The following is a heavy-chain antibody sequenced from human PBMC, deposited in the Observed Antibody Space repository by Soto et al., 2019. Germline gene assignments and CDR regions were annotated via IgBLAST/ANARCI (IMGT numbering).Heavy chain of an antibody. J-gene: IGHJ4*02. CDR1: GGTFSTYA. D-gene: IGHD5-18*01. CDR3: ARGMQLWIRRINNGDSG. CDR2: IIPMFGTA. Sequence: QVQLVQSGAEVKKPESSVKVSCKAPGGTFSTYAISWVRQAPGQGLEWMGGIIPMFGTANYAQRCQDRVTITADESTITVYMELSSLRSEDTAVYFCARGMQLWIRRINNGDSGWGQGTLVTGSS. V-gene: IGHV1-69*12.